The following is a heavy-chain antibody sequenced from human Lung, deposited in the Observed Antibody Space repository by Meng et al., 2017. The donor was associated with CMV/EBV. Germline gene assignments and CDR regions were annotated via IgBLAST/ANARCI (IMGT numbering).Heavy chain of an antibody. V-gene: IGHV3-73*01. J-gene: IGHJ5*02. D-gene: IGHD3-10*01. CDR1: FTFSVAT. Sequence: FTFSVATMHWVRQASGRGLEWVGRIRTRTNNYATAYAASVKGRFTFSRDDSKNTAYLQMNSLKTEDTAVYYCTSRLFYGSGGPLFDPWGQGTLVTVSS. CDR3: TSRLFYGSGGPLFDP. CDR2: IRTRTNNYAT.